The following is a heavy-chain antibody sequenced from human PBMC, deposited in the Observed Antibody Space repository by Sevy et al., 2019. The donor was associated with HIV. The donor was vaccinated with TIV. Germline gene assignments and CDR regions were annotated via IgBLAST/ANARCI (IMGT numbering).Heavy chain of an antibody. V-gene: IGHV4-34*01. CDR1: GGSFSGYY. D-gene: IGHD6-13*01. CDR3: ARVHSGNWETYYYLNYSIDV. J-gene: IGHJ6*03. CDR2: INHSGNT. Sequence: SETLSLTCAVYGGSFSGYYWSWIRQPPGKGLEWIAEINHSGNTNHNPSLKSRVTISVDTSKNQFSLKVRSVTAADTAVYYCARVHSGNWETYYYLNYSIDVWAKGPRSPSP.